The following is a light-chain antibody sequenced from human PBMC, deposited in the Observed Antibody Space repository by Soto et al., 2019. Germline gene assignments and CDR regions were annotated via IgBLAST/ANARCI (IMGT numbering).Light chain of an antibody. CDR2: AAS. CDR1: QDISSY. CDR3: QQLKSYPLS. Sequence: DIQLTQSPSFLSASVGDRVTITCRTSQDISSYLAWYQQKPGKAPQLLISAASTLQSGVPSRFSGIGSGTEFTLTIISRQPEDFATYYCQQLKSYPLSFGGGTKVEI. V-gene: IGKV1-9*01. J-gene: IGKJ4*01.